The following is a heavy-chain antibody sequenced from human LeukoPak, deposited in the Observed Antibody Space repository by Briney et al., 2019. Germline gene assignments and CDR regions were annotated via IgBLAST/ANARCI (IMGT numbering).Heavy chain of an antibody. D-gene: IGHD3-16*02. J-gene: IGHJ3*02. CDR2: IKQDGSEK. V-gene: IGHV3-7*01. CDR3: ARDPYYDYVWGSYRFDAFDI. CDR1: GFPFSSSW. Sequence: PGGSLRLSCTASGFPFSSSWMTWVRQAPGKGLEWVANIKQDGSEKYYVDSVKGRFTISRDNAKNSLYLQMNSLRAEDTAVYYCARDPYYDYVWGSYRFDAFDIWGQGTMVTVSS.